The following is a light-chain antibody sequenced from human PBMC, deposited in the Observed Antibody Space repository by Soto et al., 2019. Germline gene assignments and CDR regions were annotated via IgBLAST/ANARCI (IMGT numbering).Light chain of an antibody. J-gene: IGKJ3*01. CDR1: QRVSRN. CDR3: QEYSKWPLFT. CDR2: GAS. V-gene: IGKV3-15*01. Sequence: EIVVTQSPGILSVSPGERATLSCRASQRVSRNLAWYQQKPGQAPTLLIYGASTRATGIPARFTGSGSGTEFTLTISILQSEDFAVYYCQEYSKWPLFTFGPGTKVDIK.